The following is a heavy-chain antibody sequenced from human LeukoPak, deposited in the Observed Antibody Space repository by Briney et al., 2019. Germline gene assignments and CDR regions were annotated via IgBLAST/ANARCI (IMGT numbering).Heavy chain of an antibody. J-gene: IGHJ4*02. CDR3: ARHGGDYYDSSGSFGY. V-gene: IGHV4-4*09. D-gene: IGHD3-22*01. Sequence: SETLSLTCTVSGGSISSYYWSWIRQPPGKGLEWIGYIYTSGSTNYNPSLKSRVTISVDTSKNQFSLKLSSVTAADTAVYYCARHGGDYYDSSGSFGYWGQGTLVTVSS. CDR1: GGSISSYY. CDR2: IYTSGST.